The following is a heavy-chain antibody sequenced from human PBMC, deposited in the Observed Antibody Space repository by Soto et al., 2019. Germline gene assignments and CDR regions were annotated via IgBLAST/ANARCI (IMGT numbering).Heavy chain of an antibody. CDR1: GASISGSYYY. J-gene: IGHJ4*02. V-gene: IGHV4-39*01. Sequence: SETLSLTYAVSGASISGSYYYWAWLRQSPGKGPEWIGSVFYTGFTSYNPSLESRVSVSVDTSKSQFSLKLSAVTAADTAVYYCATSQKGYNWNYFYHWGQGALVTVSS. D-gene: IGHD1-20*01. CDR3: ATSQKGYNWNYFYH. CDR2: VFYTGFT.